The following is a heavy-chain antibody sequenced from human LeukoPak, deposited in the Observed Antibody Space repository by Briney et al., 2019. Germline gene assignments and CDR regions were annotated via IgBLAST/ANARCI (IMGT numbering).Heavy chain of an antibody. J-gene: IGHJ4*02. CDR3: ARLIVGYYGSGTYYTIDY. V-gene: IGHV4-59*08. CDR2: IYYSGST. D-gene: IGHD3-10*01. Sequence: SETLSLTCSVSGGSLSSYYWSWIRQPPGKGLEWIGYIYYSGSTNYNPSLKSRVNISVDTSKNHFSLKLSSVTAADTVVYYCARLIVGYYGSGTYYTIDYWGQGTLVTVSS. CDR1: GGSLSSYY.